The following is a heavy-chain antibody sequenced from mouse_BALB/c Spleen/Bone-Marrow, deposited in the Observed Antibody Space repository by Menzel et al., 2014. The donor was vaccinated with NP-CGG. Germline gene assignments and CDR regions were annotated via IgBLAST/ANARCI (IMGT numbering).Heavy chain of an antibody. Sequence: VQLQQSGAELAKPGASVKMSCKASGYTFTSYWVHWVKQRPGQGLEWIGYINPSTGYTEYNQKFKDKATLTADKSSSAAYMQLSSLTSEDSAVYYCAREGDYDGFAYWGQGTLVTASA. CDR3: AREGDYDGFAY. CDR1: GYTFTSYW. V-gene: IGHV1-7*01. CDR2: INPSTGYT. D-gene: IGHD2-4*01. J-gene: IGHJ3*01.